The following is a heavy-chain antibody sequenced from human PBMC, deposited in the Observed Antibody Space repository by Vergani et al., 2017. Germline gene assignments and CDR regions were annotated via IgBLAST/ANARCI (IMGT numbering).Heavy chain of an antibody. CDR3: ARDAVRKTTVNYYFDY. CDR2: IWYDGSNK. V-gene: IGHV3-33*01. Sequence: QVQLVESGGGVVQPGRSLRLSCAASGFTFSSYGMHWVRQAPGKGLEWVAVIWYDGSNKYYADSVKGRFTISRDNSKNTLYLQMNSLRAEDTAVYYCARDAVRKTTVNYYFDYWGQGTLVTVS. CDR1: GFTFSSYG. J-gene: IGHJ4*02. D-gene: IGHD4-17*01.